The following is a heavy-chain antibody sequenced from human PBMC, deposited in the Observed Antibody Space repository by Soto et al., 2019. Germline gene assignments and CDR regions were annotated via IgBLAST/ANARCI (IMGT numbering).Heavy chain of an antibody. CDR3: ARHVRGQQLGVRWFDP. D-gene: IGHD6-13*01. CDR2: IYYSGST. CDR1: GGSISSSSYY. Sequence: PSETLSLTCTVSGGSISSSSYYWGWIRQPPGKGLEWIGSIYYSGSTYYNPSLKSRVTISVDTSKNQFSLKLSSVTAADTAVYYCARHVRGQQLGVRWFDPWGQGTLVTVSS. J-gene: IGHJ5*02. V-gene: IGHV4-39*01.